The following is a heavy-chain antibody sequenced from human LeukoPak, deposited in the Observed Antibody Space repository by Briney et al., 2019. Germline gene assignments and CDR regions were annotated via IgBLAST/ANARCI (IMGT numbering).Heavy chain of an antibody. Sequence: GGSLRLSCAASGFIFSSYGMSWVRQAPGKGLEWVSFMSGSGDSTYYADSVKGRFTISRDNSKNTLYLQMNSLRAEDTAVYYCAKDPGRDYFDYWGQGTLVTVSS. J-gene: IGHJ4*02. CDR2: MSGSGDST. CDR1: GFIFSSYG. D-gene: IGHD5-24*01. V-gene: IGHV3-23*01. CDR3: AKDPGRDYFDY.